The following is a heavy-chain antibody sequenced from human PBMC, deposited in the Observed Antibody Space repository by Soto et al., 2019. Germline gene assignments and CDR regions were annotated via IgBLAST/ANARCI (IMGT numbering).Heavy chain of an antibody. Sequence: SVKVSCKASGGTFSSYAISWVRQAPGQGLEWMGGIIPIFGTANYAQKFQGRVTITADESTSTAYMELSSLRSEDTAVYYCAGGIAAAGSSWFDPWGQGSLVTVYS. CDR1: GGTFSSYA. CDR2: IIPIFGTA. D-gene: IGHD6-13*01. V-gene: IGHV1-69*13. CDR3: AGGIAAAGSSWFDP. J-gene: IGHJ5*02.